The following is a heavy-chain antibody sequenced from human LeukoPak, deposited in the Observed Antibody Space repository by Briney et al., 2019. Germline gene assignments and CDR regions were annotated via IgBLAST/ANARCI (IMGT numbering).Heavy chain of an antibody. CDR2: INHSGST. CDR3: ARGEGSGSHYYYYYGMDV. Sequence: SETLSLTCAVYGGSFSGYYWSWIRQPPGKGLEWIGEINHSGSTNYNPSLKSRVTISVDTSKNQFSLKLSSVTAADTAAYYCARGEGSGSHYYYYYGMDVWGKGTTVTVSS. D-gene: IGHD3-10*01. J-gene: IGHJ6*04. CDR1: GGSFSGYY. V-gene: IGHV4-34*01.